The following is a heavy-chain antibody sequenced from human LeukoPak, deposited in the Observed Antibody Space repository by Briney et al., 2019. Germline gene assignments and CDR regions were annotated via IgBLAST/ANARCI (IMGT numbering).Heavy chain of an antibody. CDR1: GFTFSSYW. D-gene: IGHD1-26*01. CDR3: ASGRVGACFDY. V-gene: IGHV3-7*01. J-gene: IGHJ4*02. Sequence: GGSLRLSCAASGFTFSSYWMSWVRQAPGKGLEWVANIKQDGSEKYYVDSVKGRFTISRDNAKNSLYLQMNSLRAEDTAVYYCASGRVGACFDYWGQGTLVTVSS. CDR2: IKQDGSEK.